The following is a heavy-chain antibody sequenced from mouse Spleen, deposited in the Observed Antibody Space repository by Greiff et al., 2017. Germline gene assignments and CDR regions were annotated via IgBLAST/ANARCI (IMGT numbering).Heavy chain of an antibody. V-gene: IGHV1-64*01. Sequence: QVQLQQPGAELVKPGASVKLSCKASGYTFTSYWMHWVKQRPGQGLEWIGMIHPNSGSTNYNEKFKSKATLTVDKSSSTAYMQLSSLTSEDSAVYYCARPYGNYGMDYWSQGTSVTVSS. CDR2: IHPNSGST. CDR1: GYTFTSYW. J-gene: IGHJ4*01. CDR3: ARPYGNYGMDY. D-gene: IGHD2-1*01.